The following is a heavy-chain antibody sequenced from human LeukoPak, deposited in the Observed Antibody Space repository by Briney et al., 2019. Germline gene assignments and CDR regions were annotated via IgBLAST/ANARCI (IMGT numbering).Heavy chain of an antibody. CDR3: ARDFGAFPKSIAAPSVVGPFDY. CDR1: GYSISSGYY. J-gene: IGHJ4*02. Sequence: PSETLSLTCTVSGYSISSGYYWGRIRQPPGKGLEWIGSIYHSGSTYYNPSLKSRVTISVDTSKNQFSLKLSSVTAADTAVYYCARDFGAFPKSIAAPSVVGPFDYWGQGTLVTVSS. CDR2: IYHSGST. D-gene: IGHD6-6*01. V-gene: IGHV4-38-2*02.